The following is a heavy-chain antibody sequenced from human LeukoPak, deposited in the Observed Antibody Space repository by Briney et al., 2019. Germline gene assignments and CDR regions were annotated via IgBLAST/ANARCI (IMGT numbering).Heavy chain of an antibody. Sequence: GRSLRLSCAAAAFTFDDYATHSARHAAGKCLEWVSGISWNSGSIGYADSVKGRFTISRDNAKNSLYLQMNSLRAEDTALYYCAKAGGGYNYGYSDYWGQGTLVTVSS. CDR2: ISWNSGSI. D-gene: IGHD5-24*01. J-gene: IGHJ4*02. CDR3: AKAGGGYNYGYSDY. CDR1: AFTFDDYA. V-gene: IGHV3-9*01.